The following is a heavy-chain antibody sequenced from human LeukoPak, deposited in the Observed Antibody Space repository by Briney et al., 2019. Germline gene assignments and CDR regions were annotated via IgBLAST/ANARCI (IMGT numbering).Heavy chain of an antibody. CDR1: GYSFTSYW. D-gene: IGHD3-3*01. CDR3: ARSGPYYDYLIDAFDI. Sequence: GESLKISCNGSGYSFTSYWIGWVRQMPGKGLEWMGIIYPGDSDTRYSPSFQGQVTISADKSISTAYLQWSSLKASDTAMYYCARSGPYYDYLIDAFDIWGQGTMVTVSS. V-gene: IGHV5-51*01. J-gene: IGHJ3*02. CDR2: IYPGDSDT.